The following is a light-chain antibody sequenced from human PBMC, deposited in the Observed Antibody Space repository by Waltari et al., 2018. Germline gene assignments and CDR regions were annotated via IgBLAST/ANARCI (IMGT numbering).Light chain of an antibody. CDR3: AAWDDSLRAVI. Sequence: QSALTQPPSASGTPGQRVTISCSGSNSNIRYNYVYWYQHLPGKTPKLLIYRNSRRPSGVPDRFSGSKSAASGSLAISGLRSEDEADYYCAAWDDSLRAVIFGGGTKLTVL. CDR2: RNS. CDR1: NSNIRYNY. J-gene: IGLJ2*01. V-gene: IGLV1-47*01.